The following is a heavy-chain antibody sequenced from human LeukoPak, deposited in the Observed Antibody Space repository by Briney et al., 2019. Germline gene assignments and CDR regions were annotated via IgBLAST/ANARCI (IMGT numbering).Heavy chain of an antibody. Sequence: PGRSLRLSCSVSGFTFSNSWMSWVRQAPGKGLEWVANIKQDGSEKFYADSVKGRFTISRDNAKNSLGLQMNSLRAEDTAVYYCTKDFDWLSGDRSEYWGQGTLVTVSS. CDR3: TKDFDWLSGDRSEY. D-gene: IGHD3-9*01. CDR2: IKQDGSEK. CDR1: GFTFSNSW. J-gene: IGHJ4*02. V-gene: IGHV3-7*04.